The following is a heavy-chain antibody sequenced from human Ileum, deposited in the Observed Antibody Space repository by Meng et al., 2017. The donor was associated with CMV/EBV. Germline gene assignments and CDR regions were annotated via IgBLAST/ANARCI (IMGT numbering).Heavy chain of an antibody. Sequence: SETLSLTCTVSGGSISSSNYYWGWIRQPPGKGLEWIGSIYYSGSTYYNASLKSRVTISVDTSKNQFSLKLSSVTAADTAVYYCARHPHYYGSGSYYFDYYYYYGMDVWGQGTTVTSP. J-gene: IGHJ6*02. CDR1: GGSISSSNYY. CDR3: ARHPHYYGSGSYYFDYYYYYGMDV. V-gene: IGHV4-39*01. CDR2: IYYSGST. D-gene: IGHD3-10*01.